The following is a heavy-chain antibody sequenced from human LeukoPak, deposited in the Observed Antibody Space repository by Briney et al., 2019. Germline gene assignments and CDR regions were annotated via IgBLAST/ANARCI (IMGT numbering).Heavy chain of an antibody. CDR1: GFTFSSYW. CDR2: IKQDGSEN. Sequence: GGSLRLSCAASGFTFSSYWMSWVRQAPGKGLEWVANIKQDGSENYYVDSVKGRFTISRDNAKNSLYLQMNSLRAEDTAVYYCARETDTAMVPPFDYWGQGTLVTVSS. V-gene: IGHV3-7*01. J-gene: IGHJ4*02. D-gene: IGHD5-18*01. CDR3: ARETDTAMVPPFDY.